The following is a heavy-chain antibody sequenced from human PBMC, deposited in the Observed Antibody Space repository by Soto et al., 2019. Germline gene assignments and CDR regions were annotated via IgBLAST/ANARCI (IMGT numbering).Heavy chain of an antibody. D-gene: IGHD3-3*01. V-gene: IGHV4-61*01. Sequence: SETLSLTCTVSGGSVSSGSYYWSWIRQPPGKGLEWIGYIYYSGSTNYNPSLKSRVTISVDTSKNQFSLKLSSVTAADTAVYYCARKDFRSGYPQYYYYGMDVWGQGTTVTVSS. CDR2: IYYSGST. CDR1: GGSVSSGSYY. CDR3: ARKDFRSGYPQYYYYGMDV. J-gene: IGHJ6*02.